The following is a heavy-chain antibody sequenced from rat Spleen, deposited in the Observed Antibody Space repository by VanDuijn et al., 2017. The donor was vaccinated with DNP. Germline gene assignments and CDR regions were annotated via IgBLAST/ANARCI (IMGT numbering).Heavy chain of an antibody. V-gene: IGHV5-7*01. CDR2: ISYDGSST. CDR1: GFTFSNCN. D-gene: IGHD1-1*01. J-gene: IGHJ4*01. CDR3: TNLITFVPA. Sequence: EVQLVESGGGLVQPGRSLKLSCAASGFTFSNCNMAWVRQAPKKGLEWVATISYDGSSTYYRDSVKGRFTVSRDNAKSTLYLQMDSLRSEDTATYYCTNLITFVPAWSQGTSVTVSS.